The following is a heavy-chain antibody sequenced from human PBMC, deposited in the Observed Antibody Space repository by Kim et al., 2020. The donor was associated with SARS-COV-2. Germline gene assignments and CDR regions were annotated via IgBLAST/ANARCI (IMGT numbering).Heavy chain of an antibody. D-gene: IGHD6-13*01. CDR2: ST. V-gene: IGHV3-74*01. J-gene: IGHJ4*02. CDR3: ARDGASSWVDY. Sequence: STTYADSVKGRFTMSRDNAKNTLYLQMNNLRFEDTALYYCARDGASSWVDYWGQGILVTVSS.